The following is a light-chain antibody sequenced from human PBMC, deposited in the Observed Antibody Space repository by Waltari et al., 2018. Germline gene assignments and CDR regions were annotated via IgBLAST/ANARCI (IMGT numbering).Light chain of an antibody. CDR2: TDK. CDR3: AAWDDSLHAWV. Sequence: QSVLTQPPSGSGTPGQRVTISCSGGRSNIGSETVNWYQQLPGTAPKVLIYTDKQRPSGVPDRFSGSKSGTSASLAISGLQSEDEADYYCAAWDDSLHAWVFGGGTKLTVL. V-gene: IGLV1-44*01. CDR1: RSNIGSET. J-gene: IGLJ3*02.